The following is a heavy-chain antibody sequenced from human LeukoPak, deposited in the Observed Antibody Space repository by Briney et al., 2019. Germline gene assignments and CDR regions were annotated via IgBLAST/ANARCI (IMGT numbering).Heavy chain of an antibody. CDR3: ARAHIAVAGTGVAFDI. Sequence: SETLSLTCTVSGGSISSYYWSWIRQPAGKGLEWIGRIYTSWSTNYNPSLKSRVTMSVDTSKNQFSLKLSSVTAADTAVYYCARAHIAVAGTGVAFDIWGQGTMVTVSS. V-gene: IGHV4-4*07. CDR2: IYTSWST. D-gene: IGHD6-19*01. J-gene: IGHJ3*02. CDR1: GGSISSYY.